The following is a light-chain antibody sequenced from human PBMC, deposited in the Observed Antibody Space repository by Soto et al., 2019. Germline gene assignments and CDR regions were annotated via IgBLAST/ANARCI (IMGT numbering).Light chain of an antibody. J-gene: IGLJ2*01. CDR3: SSYAGSSIPVA. V-gene: IGLV2-8*01. CDR2: DVT. Sequence: QSALTQPPSASGSPGQSVTISCTGASSDVGGYNFVSWYQHHPGKAPRLMIYDVTQRPSGVPDRFSGSKSGNTASLTVSGLQVDDEAYYYCSSYAGSSIPVAFGGVTKLTVL. CDR1: SSDVGGYNF.